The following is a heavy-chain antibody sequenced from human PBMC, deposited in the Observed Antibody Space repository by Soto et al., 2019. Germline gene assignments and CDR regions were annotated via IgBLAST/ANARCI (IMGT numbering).Heavy chain of an antibody. CDR2: ISPYNDYT. J-gene: IGHJ6*02. Sequence: QVQLAQSANEVKKPGASVRVSCKAAGYTFIRYGIAWVRQAPGQGLEWMGWISPYNDYTVYAQKFQGRVSMTADTSTSTVYMNLSGLKCDDTAVYYCARGGYYDNSWGKLSHYGLDVWGQGTSVSVSS. V-gene: IGHV1-18*01. D-gene: IGHD3-16*01. CDR3: ARGGYYDNSWGKLSHYGLDV. CDR1: GYTFIRYG.